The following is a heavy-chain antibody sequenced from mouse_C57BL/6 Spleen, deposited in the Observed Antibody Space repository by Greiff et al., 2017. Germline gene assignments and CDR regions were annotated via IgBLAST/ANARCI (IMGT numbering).Heavy chain of an antibody. CDR3: EREGQLLYYFDG. J-gene: IGHJ2*01. V-gene: IGHV1-55*01. D-gene: IGHD2-1*01. Sequence: VQLQQPGAELVKPGASVKLSCKASGYTFTSYWITWVKQRPGQGLEWIGDIYPGSGSTNYNDKFKGKATLTVDTSSSTAYMQLSSLTSEDSAVYDCEREGQLLYYFDGWGQGTTLTVSS. CDR1: GYTFTSYW. CDR2: IYPGSGST.